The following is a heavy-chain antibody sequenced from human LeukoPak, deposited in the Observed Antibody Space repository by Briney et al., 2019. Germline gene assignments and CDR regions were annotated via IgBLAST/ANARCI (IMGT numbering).Heavy chain of an antibody. J-gene: IGHJ3*02. Sequence: GGSLRLSCAASGFTFSSYSMNWVRQAPGKGLEWVSSISSSSSYIYYADSVKGRFTISRDNAKNSLYLQMNSLRAEDTAVYYCARVSDVIKYISDAFDIWGQGTMVTVSS. D-gene: IGHD2-21*01. CDR2: ISSSSSYI. CDR3: ARVSDVIKYISDAFDI. CDR1: GFTFSSYS. V-gene: IGHV3-21*01.